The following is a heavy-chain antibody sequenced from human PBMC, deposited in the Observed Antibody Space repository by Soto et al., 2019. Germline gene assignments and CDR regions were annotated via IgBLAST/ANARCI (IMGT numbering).Heavy chain of an antibody. CDR1: GWSFSGYY. CDR2: INHSGST. CDR3: ARRPSSSWQPYNWFDP. D-gene: IGHD6-13*01. Sequence: SETLSLTCAVYGWSFSGYYWSWIRQPPGKGLEWIGEINHSGSTNYNPSLKSRVTISVDTSKNQFSLKLSSVTAADTAVYYCARRPSSSWQPYNWFDPWGQGTLVTVSS. V-gene: IGHV4-34*01. J-gene: IGHJ5*02.